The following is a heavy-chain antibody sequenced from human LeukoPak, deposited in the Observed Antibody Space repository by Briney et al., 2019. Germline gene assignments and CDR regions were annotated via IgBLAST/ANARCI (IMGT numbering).Heavy chain of an antibody. CDR2: IYHSGST. V-gene: IGHV4-30-2*01. Sequence: SETLSLTCTVSSGSLSSGAYYWNWIRQPPGKGLEWIGNIYHSGSTYYNPSLRSRISMSIDRSRNQFSLKMSSVTAADTAVYYCAAAPWVGGTMTDYWRQGTLVTVSS. J-gene: IGHJ4*02. CDR3: AAAPWVGGTMTDY. D-gene: IGHD1-26*01. CDR1: SGSLSSGAYY.